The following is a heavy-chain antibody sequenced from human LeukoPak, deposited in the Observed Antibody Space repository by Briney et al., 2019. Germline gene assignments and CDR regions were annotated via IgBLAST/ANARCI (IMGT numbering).Heavy chain of an antibody. Sequence: GGSLRLSCAASGFTFSSYGMHWVRQAPGEGLEWVAVISYDGSNKYYADSVKGRFTISRGNSKNTLYLQMNSLRAEDTAVYYCAKGVTTDWFDPWGQGTLVTVSS. CDR1: GFTFSSYG. J-gene: IGHJ5*02. V-gene: IGHV3-30*18. CDR3: AKGVTTDWFDP. D-gene: IGHD4-17*01. CDR2: ISYDGSNK.